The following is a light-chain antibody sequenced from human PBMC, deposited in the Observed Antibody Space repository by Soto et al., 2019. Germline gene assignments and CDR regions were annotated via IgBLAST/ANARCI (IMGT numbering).Light chain of an antibody. CDR3: SSYAGAVV. V-gene: IGLV2-23*01. CDR1: SSDVGSYNL. J-gene: IGLJ2*01. Sequence: QSALTQPASVSGSPGQSITISCTGTSSDVGSYNLVSWYQHHPGKAPKLMIYEGSNRPSGVSTRFSGSKSGNTASLTISGLQAEDDADYYCSSYAGAVVFGGGTKLTVL. CDR2: EGS.